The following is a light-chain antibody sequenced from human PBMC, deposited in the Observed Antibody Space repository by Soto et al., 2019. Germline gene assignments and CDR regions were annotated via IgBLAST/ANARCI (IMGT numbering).Light chain of an antibody. CDR1: SSNIGNNY. J-gene: IGLJ2*01. CDR2: DNN. V-gene: IGLV1-51*01. Sequence: QSVLTQPPSASATPGQRVTISCSGSSSNIGNNYVSWYQQLPGTAPKLLIYDNNKRPSGIPDRFSGSKSGTSATLGITGLQTGDEADYYCETRDSSLSDVVFGGGTKLTVL. CDR3: ETRDSSLSDVV.